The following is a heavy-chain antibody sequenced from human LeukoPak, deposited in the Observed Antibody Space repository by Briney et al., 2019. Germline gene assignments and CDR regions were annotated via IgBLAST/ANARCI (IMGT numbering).Heavy chain of an antibody. V-gene: IGHV3-23*01. J-gene: IGHJ4*02. CDR1: GFTFSSYA. CDR2: ISGSGGST. CDR3: ARDLESIAVAGYYFDY. Sequence: PGGSLRLSCAASGFTFSSYAMSWVRQAPGKGLEWVSAISGSGGSTYYADSVKGRFTISRDNAKNSLYLQMNSLRAEDTAVYYCARDLESIAVAGYYFDYWGQGTLVTVSS. D-gene: IGHD6-19*01.